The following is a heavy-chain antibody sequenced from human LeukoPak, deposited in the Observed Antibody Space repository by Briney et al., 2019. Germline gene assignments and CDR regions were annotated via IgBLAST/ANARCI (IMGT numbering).Heavy chain of an antibody. Sequence: PGRSLRLSCVGSGFTFSRYDMQWVRQATGKGLEWVSAIGTAGDAYFAYSDKGGITISSPYAKDPLYIQINSLKAGDTAVYYCASPPRTKLISIVGGAYGMDVLCQGTTVTVSS. CDR2: IGTAGDA. CDR1: GFTFSRYD. J-gene: IGHJ6*02. CDR3: ASPPRTKLISIVGGAYGMDV. V-gene: IGHV3-13*01. D-gene: IGHD3-3*01.